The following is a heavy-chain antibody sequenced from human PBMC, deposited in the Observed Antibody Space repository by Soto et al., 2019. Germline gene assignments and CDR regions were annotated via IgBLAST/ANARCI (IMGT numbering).Heavy chain of an antibody. V-gene: IGHV1-2*02. D-gene: IGHD3-22*01. CDR2: INPNNGGT. CDR3: ARDPRGSYYDRRGYFSLDY. J-gene: IGHJ4*02. Sequence: QVQLVQSGAEVRKPGASVKVSCKASGYSFTGYYMHWVRQAPGQGLEWMGWINPNNGGTKYAQKVQGRAPLARGPSSSTACLELGSLRSDDTAVYYCARDPRGSYYDRRGYFSLDYWGQGTLVTVSS. CDR1: GYSFTGYY.